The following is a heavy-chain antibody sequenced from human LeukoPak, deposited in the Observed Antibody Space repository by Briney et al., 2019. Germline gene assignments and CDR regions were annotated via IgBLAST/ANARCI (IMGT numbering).Heavy chain of an antibody. CDR3: ARGGGWKADAFDI. J-gene: IGHJ3*02. D-gene: IGHD1-1*01. CDR1: GGSISSGGYY. CDR2: IYYSGST. V-gene: IGHV4-31*03. Sequence: PSETLSLTCTVSGGSISSGGYYWSWIRQHPGKGLEWIGYIYYSGSTYYNPSLKSRVTISVDRSKNQFSLKLSSVTAADTAVYYCARGGGWKADAFDIWGQGTMVTVSS.